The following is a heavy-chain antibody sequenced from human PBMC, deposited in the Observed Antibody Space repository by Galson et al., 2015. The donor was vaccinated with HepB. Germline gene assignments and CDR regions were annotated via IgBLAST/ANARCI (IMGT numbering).Heavy chain of an antibody. V-gene: IGHV3-23*01. CDR2: ISGSGGST. D-gene: IGHD3-16*01. J-gene: IGHJ6*02. CDR1: GFTFSSYA. CDR3: AKEGHYDYVWGSHGNGMDV. Sequence: SLRLSCAASGFTFSSYAMSWVRQAPGKGLEWVSAISGSGGSTYYADSVKGRFTISRDNSKNTLYLQMNSLRAEDTAVYYCAKEGHYDYVWGSHGNGMDVWGQGTTVTVSS.